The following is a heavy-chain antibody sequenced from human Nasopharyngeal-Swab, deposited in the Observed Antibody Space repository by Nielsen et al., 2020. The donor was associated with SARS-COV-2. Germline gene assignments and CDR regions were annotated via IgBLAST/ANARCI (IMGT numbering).Heavy chain of an antibody. CDR2: IYYSGST. D-gene: IGHD2-2*01. V-gene: IGHV4-30-4*01. J-gene: IGHJ6*02. CDR3: ARDAAGYCSSTSCYAGTGMDV. Sequence: RQAPGKGLEWIGYIYYSGSTYYNPSLKSRVTISVDTSKNQFSLKLSSATAADTAVYYCARDAAGYCSSTSCYAGTGMDVWGQGTTVTVSS.